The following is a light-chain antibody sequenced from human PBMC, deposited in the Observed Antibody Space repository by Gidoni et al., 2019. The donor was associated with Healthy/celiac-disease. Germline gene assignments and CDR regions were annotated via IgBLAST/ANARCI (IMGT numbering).Light chain of an antibody. CDR1: QDSSNY. Sequence: DIQLTQSPSSLSASVGDRVPITCQASQDSSNYLNWYQQKPGKAPKLLIYDASNWETGVPSRFSGSGSGTDFTFTISSLQPEDIATYYCQQYDNLPLTFGRGTKVEIK. V-gene: IGKV1-33*01. CDR2: DAS. J-gene: IGKJ4*01. CDR3: QQYDNLPLT.